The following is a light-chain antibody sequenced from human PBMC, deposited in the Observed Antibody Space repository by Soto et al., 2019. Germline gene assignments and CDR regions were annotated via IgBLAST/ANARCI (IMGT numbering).Light chain of an antibody. Sequence: QSALTQPASVSGSPGQSITISCTGTSSDIGTYNFVSWYQQLPGKAPKLMIFEVSNRPSGVSNRFSGSKSGNTASLTISGLQAEDEADYYCSSHTSTNTLGVFGGGTKVTVL. CDR1: SSDIGTYNF. CDR2: EVS. CDR3: SSHTSTNTLGV. V-gene: IGLV2-14*01. J-gene: IGLJ3*02.